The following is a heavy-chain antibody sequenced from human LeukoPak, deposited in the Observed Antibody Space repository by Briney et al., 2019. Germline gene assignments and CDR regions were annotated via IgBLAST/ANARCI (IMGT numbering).Heavy chain of an antibody. J-gene: IGHJ6*02. CDR1: GYTFTSYY. CDR2: INSSGGNT. Sequence: ASVKVSCKASGYTFTSYYMYWVRQAPGQGLEWMGIINSSGGNTSYAQNFQGRVTMTRDTSASTVYMELRSLRSEDTAVYYCARENTYGYSHGMDVWGQGTTVTVSS. CDR3: ARENTYGYSHGMDV. V-gene: IGHV1-46*01. D-gene: IGHD3-22*01.